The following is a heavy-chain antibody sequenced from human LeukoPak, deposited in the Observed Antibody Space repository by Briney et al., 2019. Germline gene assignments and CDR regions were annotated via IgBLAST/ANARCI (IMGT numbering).Heavy chain of an antibody. J-gene: IGHJ4*02. CDR1: GFTFSSYS. CDR3: AREHYYASGSPPDY. D-gene: IGHD3-10*01. CDR2: ISSSSSSI. Sequence: GGSLRLSCAASGFTFSSYSINWVRQAPGKRLEWVSYISSSSSSIYYAHSVKGRFTISRDNAKNSLYLQMNSLRAEDTAVYYCAREHYYASGSPPDYWGQGTLVTVSS. V-gene: IGHV3-48*01.